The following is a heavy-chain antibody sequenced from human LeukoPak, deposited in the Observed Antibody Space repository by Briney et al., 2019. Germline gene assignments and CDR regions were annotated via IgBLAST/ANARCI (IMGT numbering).Heavy chain of an antibody. CDR1: GVSFSGYY. J-gene: IGHJ3*02. D-gene: IGHD2-15*01. CDR3: ARGGYCSGGSCYSDGAFDI. V-gene: IGHV4-34*01. Sequence: PSETLSLTCAVYGVSFSGYYWSWIRQPPGKGLEWIGEINHSGSTNYNPSLKSRVTISVDTSKNQFSLKLSSVTAADTAVYYCARGGYCSGGSCYSDGAFDIWGQGTMVTVSS. CDR2: INHSGST.